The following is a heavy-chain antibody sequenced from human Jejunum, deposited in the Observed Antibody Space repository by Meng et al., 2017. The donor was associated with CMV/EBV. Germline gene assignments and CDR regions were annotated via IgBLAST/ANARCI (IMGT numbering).Heavy chain of an antibody. CDR3: AKRPYGDYMLFDY. CDR2: IGGSDGMT. J-gene: IGHJ4*02. CDR1: GFIFSTYA. Sequence: ASGFIFSTYAMSWVRQAPGKGLEWVSGIGGSDGMTYYADSVKGRFTISRDNLKNTLYLQMSSLRAEDTAVYYCAKRPYGDYMLFDYWGQGSLVTVSS. V-gene: IGHV3-23*01. D-gene: IGHD4-17*01.